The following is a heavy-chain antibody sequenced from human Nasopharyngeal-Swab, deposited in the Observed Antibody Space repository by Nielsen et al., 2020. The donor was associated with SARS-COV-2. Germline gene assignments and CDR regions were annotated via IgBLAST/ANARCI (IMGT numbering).Heavy chain of an antibody. CDR1: RFTFSDYW. J-gene: IGHJ3*02. Sequence: LKISCAASRFTFSDYWMSWVRQAPGKGLEWVANIKQDGSEIYYADSVKGRFTISRDNARNSLYLQMRSLRAEDTAVYHCARHGADCSRTSCYRRHGFDIWGQGTMVTVSS. V-gene: IGHV3-7*01. CDR2: IKQDGSEI. D-gene: IGHD2-2*02. CDR3: ARHGADCSRTSCYRRHGFDI.